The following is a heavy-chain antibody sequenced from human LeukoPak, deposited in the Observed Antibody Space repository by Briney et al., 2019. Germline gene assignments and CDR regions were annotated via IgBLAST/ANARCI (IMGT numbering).Heavy chain of an antibody. Sequence: PSETLPLTCAVYGGSFSGYYWSWIRQPPGKGLEWIGEINHSGSTNYNPSLKSRVTISVDTSKNQFSLKLSSVTAADTAVYSCARGQRGGSYDAFDIWGQGTMVTVSS. CDR2: INHSGST. CDR1: GGSFSGYY. V-gene: IGHV4-34*01. D-gene: IGHD1-26*01. J-gene: IGHJ3*02. CDR3: ARGQRGGSYDAFDI.